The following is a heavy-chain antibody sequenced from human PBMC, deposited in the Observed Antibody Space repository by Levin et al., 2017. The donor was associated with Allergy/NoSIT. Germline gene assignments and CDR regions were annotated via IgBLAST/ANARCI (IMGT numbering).Heavy chain of an antibody. CDR3: ARDIASLGSWWFDP. J-gene: IGHJ5*02. V-gene: IGHV4-61*02. D-gene: IGHD6-6*01. CDR2: IYTRGGT. CDR1: GDSINSAPYY. Sequence: SQTLSLTCTVSGDSINSAPYYWSWIRQPAGKGLEWIGRIYTRGGTIYNPSLMSRVSISVDTSKNQFSLKLNSVTAADTAVYYCARDIASLGSWWFDPWGQGTLVTVSS.